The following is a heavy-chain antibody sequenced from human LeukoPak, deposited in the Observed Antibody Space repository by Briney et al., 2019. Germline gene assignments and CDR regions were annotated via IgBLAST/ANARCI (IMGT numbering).Heavy chain of an antibody. D-gene: IGHD6-19*01. J-gene: IGHJ4*02. CDR2: ISSSGSTI. V-gene: IGHV3-48*03. Sequence: GGSLRLSCAASGFTFSSYEMSGVRQAPGKGLEWVSYISSSGSTIYYADSVKGRFTISRDNAKNSLYLQMNSLRAEDTAVYYCSGSAVAGTDYWGQGTLVTVSS. CDR3: SGSAVAGTDY. CDR1: GFTFSSYE.